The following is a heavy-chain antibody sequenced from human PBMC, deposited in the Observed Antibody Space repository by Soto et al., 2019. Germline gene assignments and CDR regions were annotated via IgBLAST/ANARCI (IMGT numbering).Heavy chain of an antibody. D-gene: IGHD3-22*01. CDR1: GGSFSGYY. CDR3: AGGMGMYYYDSSGYYDY. V-gene: IGHV4-34*01. Sequence: QVQLQQWGAGLLKPSETLSLTCAVYGGSFSGYYWSWIRQPPGKGLEWIGEINHSGSTNYNPSLKSRVTISVDTSKNQFSLKLSSVTAADTAVYYCAGGMGMYYYDSSGYYDYWGQGTLVTVSS. J-gene: IGHJ4*02. CDR2: INHSGST.